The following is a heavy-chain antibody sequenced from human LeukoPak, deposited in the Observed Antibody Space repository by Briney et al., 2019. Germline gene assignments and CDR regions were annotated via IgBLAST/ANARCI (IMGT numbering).Heavy chain of an antibody. CDR2: ISSRSRYI. CDR3: ARDTDDYEPRVHFPYYYMDV. D-gene: IGHD4-17*01. V-gene: IGHV3-21*01. J-gene: IGHJ6*03. Sequence: GGSLRLSCAASGFTFSSYSMNWVRQAPGEGLEWVSSISSRSRYIYYADSVKGRFTISRDNAKNSLYLQMNSLRAEDTAVYYCARDTDDYEPRVHFPYYYMDVRGKGTTVTVSS. CDR1: GFTFSSYS.